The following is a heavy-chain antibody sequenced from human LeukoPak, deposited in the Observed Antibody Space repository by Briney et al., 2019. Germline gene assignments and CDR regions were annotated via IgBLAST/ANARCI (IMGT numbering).Heavy chain of an antibody. V-gene: IGHV3-7*01. Sequence: GRSLRLSCAASGFTFSGYWMSWVRQAPGKGLGWVANINQDGSEKYYVDSVKGRFTISRDNAKNSLFLQMGSLRVEDTAVYYCARESTAGYNSSWYGFRNWGQGTLVSVSS. J-gene: IGHJ1*01. CDR1: GFTFSGYW. CDR2: INQDGSEK. D-gene: IGHD6-13*01. CDR3: ARESTAGYNSSWYGFRN.